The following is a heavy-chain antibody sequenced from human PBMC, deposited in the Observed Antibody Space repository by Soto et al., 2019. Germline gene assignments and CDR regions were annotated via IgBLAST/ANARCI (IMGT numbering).Heavy chain of an antibody. D-gene: IGHD1-7*01. V-gene: IGHV3-30-3*01. J-gene: IGHJ4*02. CDR2: ISCDGGKA. CDR1: GFTVSYFG. CDR3: ARDWAWNYDY. Sequence: QVQLVESGGGVVQPGRSLRLSCAASGFTVSYFGLHWVRQAPGKGLEWVAVISCDGGKAYYADSMKGRFTISRDKSKNTLDLQMNSLKPEDTAVYYCARDWAWNYDYWGQGTLVTVSS.